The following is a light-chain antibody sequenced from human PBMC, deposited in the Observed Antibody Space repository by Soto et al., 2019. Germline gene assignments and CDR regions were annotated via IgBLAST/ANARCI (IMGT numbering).Light chain of an antibody. CDR1: QSIGNN. Sequence: DIVVTQSPATLSVSPGERATISCRASQSIGNNFAWYQQKPGQAPRLLIFATSTRDTGVPARFSGSGSGTESTPTISSRQSEDFAVYYWQQYGDWPLTFGGGTKVEIE. J-gene: IGKJ4*01. V-gene: IGKV3-15*01. CDR2: ATS. CDR3: QQYGDWPLT.